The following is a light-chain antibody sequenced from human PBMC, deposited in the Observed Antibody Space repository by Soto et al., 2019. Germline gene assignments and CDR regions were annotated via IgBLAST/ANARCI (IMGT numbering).Light chain of an antibody. Sequence: QSALTQPPSVSGAPGQRVTISCTGSSSNIGAGYDVHWYQQLPGTAPKLLIYGNSNRPSGVPDRFSGSKSGNTASLTISGLQAEDEGDYYCCSYAGSYTFVFGTGTKVTVL. CDR1: SSNIGAGYD. V-gene: IGLV1-40*01. J-gene: IGLJ1*01. CDR3: CSYAGSYTFV. CDR2: GNS.